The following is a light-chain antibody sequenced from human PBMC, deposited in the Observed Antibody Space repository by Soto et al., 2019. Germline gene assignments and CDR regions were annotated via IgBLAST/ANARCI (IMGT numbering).Light chain of an antibody. CDR2: TSF. Sequence: DIQMTQSPSTLSGSVGDRVTITCRASQSIGTFLNWYQQKPGEAPNLLIHTSFTLYSGVPSRFSGTGSGTDFTLTISSLQPEDFATYFCQQAFGAEWTFGQGTKVDIK. CDR1: QSIGTF. V-gene: IGKV1-39*01. CDR3: QQAFGAEWT. J-gene: IGKJ1*01.